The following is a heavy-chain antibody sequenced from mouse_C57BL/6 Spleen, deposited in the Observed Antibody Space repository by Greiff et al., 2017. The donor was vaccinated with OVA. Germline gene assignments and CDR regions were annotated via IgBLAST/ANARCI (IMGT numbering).Heavy chain of an antibody. CDR1: GSTFTSYW. J-gene: IGHJ4*01. Sequence: QVQLQQPGAELVMPGASVKLSCTASGSTFTSYWMHWVQQRPGQGLEWIGEIDPSDSYTNYNQKFKGKSTLTVDKSSSTAYMQLSSLTSEDSAVYYCARGGPYAMDYWGQGTSVTVSS. V-gene: IGHV1-69*01. CDR3: ARGGPYAMDY. CDR2: IDPSDSYT.